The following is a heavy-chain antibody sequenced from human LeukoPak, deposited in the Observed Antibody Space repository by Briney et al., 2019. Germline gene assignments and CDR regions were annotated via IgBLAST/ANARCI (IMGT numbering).Heavy chain of an antibody. D-gene: IGHD3-22*01. CDR3: ARHRKDYDSSGSLIYYYGMDV. CDR1: GGSISGYY. J-gene: IGHJ6*02. CDR2: SYSSGST. Sequence: PSETLSLTCTVSGGSISGYYWSWIRQPPGKGLEWIGYSYSSGSTNYNPSLKSRVTISVDTSKNQFSLKLSSVTAADTAVYYCARHRKDYDSSGSLIYYYGMDVWGQGTTVTVSS. V-gene: IGHV4-59*08.